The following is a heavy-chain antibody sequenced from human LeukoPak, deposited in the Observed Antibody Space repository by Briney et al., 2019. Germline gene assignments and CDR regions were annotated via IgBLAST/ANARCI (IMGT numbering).Heavy chain of an antibody. V-gene: IGHV3-21*01. CDR1: GFTFSSYS. CDR2: VSSSSSYI. CDR3: AREGYDSSGYQAY. Sequence: GGSLRLSCAASGFTFSSYSMNWVRQAPGKGLEWVSSVSSSSSYIYYADSVKGRFTISRDNAKNSLYLQMNSLRAEDTAVYYCAREGYDSSGYQAYWGQGTLLTVSS. D-gene: IGHD3-22*01. J-gene: IGHJ4*02.